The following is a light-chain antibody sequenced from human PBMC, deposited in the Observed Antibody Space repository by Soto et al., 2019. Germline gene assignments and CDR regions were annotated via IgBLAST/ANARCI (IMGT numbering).Light chain of an antibody. CDR1: SANIGAGYD. Sequence: QSALTQPPSVSGAPGQRVTISCTGNSANIGAGYDVQWYQQFPGRAPNLIIFRNNNRPSGVPDRFSASKSDNSASLAIAGLQTEDEADYYCQSYDSSVNGVVFGGGTKVTVL. V-gene: IGLV1-40*01. CDR2: RNN. CDR3: QSYDSSVNGVV. J-gene: IGLJ2*01.